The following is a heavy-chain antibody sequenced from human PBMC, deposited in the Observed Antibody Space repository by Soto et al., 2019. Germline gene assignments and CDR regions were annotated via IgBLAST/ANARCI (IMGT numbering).Heavy chain of an antibody. CDR1: GGSMRNYY. CDR3: TSSYSTSSSPDY. J-gene: IGHJ4*02. CDR2: VYHSGST. Sequence: SETLSLTCSVSGGSMRNYYWNWIRQPPGRGLEWIGYVYHSGSTNYNPSLRSRVSMSVDVSRNHFSLTLHSVTAADTAVYFCTSSYSTSSSPDYWGQGTLVTVSS. V-gene: IGHV4-59*01. D-gene: IGHD6-6*01.